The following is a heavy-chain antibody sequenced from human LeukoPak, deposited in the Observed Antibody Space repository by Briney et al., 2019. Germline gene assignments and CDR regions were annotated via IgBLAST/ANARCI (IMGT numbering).Heavy chain of an antibody. Sequence: GGSLRLSCAASGFTFSSYWMTWVRQAPGMGPECVANINQDGSEKNYVDSVRGRFTISRDNARNSLYLQLNSLRAEDTAVYYCARTARLLESWGQGTLVTVSS. CDR1: GFTFSSYW. D-gene: IGHD2-21*02. CDR3: ARTARLLES. J-gene: IGHJ4*02. V-gene: IGHV3-7*01. CDR2: INQDGSEK.